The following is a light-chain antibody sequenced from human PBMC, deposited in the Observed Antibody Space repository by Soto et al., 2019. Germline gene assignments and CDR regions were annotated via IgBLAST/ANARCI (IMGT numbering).Light chain of an antibody. J-gene: IGKJ1*01. V-gene: IGKV3-20*01. Sequence: EIVLTQSPGTLSLSPGERATVSCRASQSASSSYFAWYQQNPGPAPRLLISVASNRSTGIPARFSGSGSGTDVTLTISRLEPEDFAVYYCQHYARSVGTFGQGTRVEIK. CDR1: QSASSSY. CDR2: VAS. CDR3: QHYARSVGT.